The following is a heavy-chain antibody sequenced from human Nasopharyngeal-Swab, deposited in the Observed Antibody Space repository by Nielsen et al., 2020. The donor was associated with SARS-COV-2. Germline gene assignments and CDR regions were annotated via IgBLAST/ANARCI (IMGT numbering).Heavy chain of an antibody. J-gene: IGHJ4*02. CDR2: INSAGSAT. Sequence: GGSLRLSCVASGFTFRSYWMHWVRQAPGEGPVWVSHINSAGSATSYADSVKGRFTIPRDNAKSTLYLQMNSLRGDDTAIYFCAKDFWGALDSWGQGTLVTVSS. D-gene: IGHD3-16*01. V-gene: IGHV3-74*01. CDR1: GFTFRSYW. CDR3: AKDFWGALDS.